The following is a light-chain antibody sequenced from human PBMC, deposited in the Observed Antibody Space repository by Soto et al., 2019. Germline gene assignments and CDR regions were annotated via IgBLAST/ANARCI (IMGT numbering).Light chain of an antibody. CDR1: QNVRSNY. CDR2: GAS. Sequence: ELVLTQSPGTLSLSPGERAILSCRASQNVRSNYLAWYQQRPGQAPRLLIYGASSRATGIPDRFSGSGSGTDFTVTISRLEPEDFAVYYCQQYGASPRLTVGGGTKVEMK. J-gene: IGKJ4*01. V-gene: IGKV3-20*01. CDR3: QQYGASPRLT.